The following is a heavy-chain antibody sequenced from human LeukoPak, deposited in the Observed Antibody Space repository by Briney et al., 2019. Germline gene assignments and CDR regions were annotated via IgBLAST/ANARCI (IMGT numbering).Heavy chain of an antibody. V-gene: IGHV3-74*01. J-gene: IGHJ4*02. CDR1: GFTFSSSW. CDR3: ARAHCSGGRCYAWIDY. D-gene: IGHD2-15*01. CDR2: ISSDGSTT. Sequence: GGSLRLSCAASGFTFSSSWMYWVRQVPGKGLVWVSRISSDGSTTSYADSVKGRFTTSRDNDKNTLYLQMNSLRAEDTAFYYCARAHCSGGRCYAWIDYWGQGTLVTASS.